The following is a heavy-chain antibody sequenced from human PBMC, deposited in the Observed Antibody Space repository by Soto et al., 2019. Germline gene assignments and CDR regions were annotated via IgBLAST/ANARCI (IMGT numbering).Heavy chain of an antibody. D-gene: IGHD4-4*01. V-gene: IGHV3-23*01. CDR1: GFRFSTYD. CDR3: VRQAKVTTVTANVGYYYGLYV. CDR2: MSGSGSGT. Sequence: DVQLLESGGGLVQTGGCLRLSCAASGFRFSTYDMSWVRQAPGKGLAWVSVMSGSGSGTYYADSVKGRFTISSDNSKNTLYLQMNSLRAEETAVYYCVRQAKVTTVTANVGYYYGLYVWGQGTTGTVSS. J-gene: IGHJ6*02.